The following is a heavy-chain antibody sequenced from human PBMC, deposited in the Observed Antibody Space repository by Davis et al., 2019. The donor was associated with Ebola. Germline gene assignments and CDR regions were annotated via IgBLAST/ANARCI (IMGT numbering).Heavy chain of an antibody. Sequence: SETLSLTCTVSGDSISSGSYYWSWIRQPAGKGLEWIGHIYTSGSTNYNPSLKRRVNISVDTSKNQFSLKLSSVTAADTAVYYCARLLVRGWGYSEYWGQGTLVTVSS. D-gene: IGHD6-6*01. J-gene: IGHJ4*02. CDR3: ARLLVRGWGYSEY. V-gene: IGHV4-61*09. CDR2: IYTSGST. CDR1: GDSISSGSYY.